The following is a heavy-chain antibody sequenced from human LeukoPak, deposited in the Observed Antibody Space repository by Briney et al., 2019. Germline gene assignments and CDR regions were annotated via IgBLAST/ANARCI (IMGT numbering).Heavy chain of an antibody. D-gene: IGHD2-2*01. J-gene: IGHJ4*02. Sequence: GGSLRLSCAASGFTFSSYAMSWVRQAPGKGLEWVSAISGSGGSTYYADSVEGRFTISRDNSKNTLYLQMNSLRAEDTAVYYCAKDRVVVVRLLWYWGQGTLVTVSS. CDR1: GFTFSSYA. V-gene: IGHV3-23*01. CDR3: AKDRVVVVRLLWY. CDR2: ISGSGGST.